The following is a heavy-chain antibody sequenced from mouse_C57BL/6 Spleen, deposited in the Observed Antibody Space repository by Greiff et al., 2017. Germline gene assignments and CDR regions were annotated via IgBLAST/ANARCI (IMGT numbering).Heavy chain of an antibody. CDR1: GYTFTSYW. J-gene: IGHJ2*01. D-gene: IGHD1-1*01. CDR3: ARGMGGNEVDFDY. Sequence: QVQLQQPGAELVRPGSSVKLSCKASGYTFTSYWMHWVKQRPIQGLEWIGNIDPSDSETHYNQKFKDKATLTVDKSSSTAYMQLSSLTSEDSAVYYCARGMGGNEVDFDYWGQGTTLTVSS. CDR2: IDPSDSET. V-gene: IGHV1-52*01.